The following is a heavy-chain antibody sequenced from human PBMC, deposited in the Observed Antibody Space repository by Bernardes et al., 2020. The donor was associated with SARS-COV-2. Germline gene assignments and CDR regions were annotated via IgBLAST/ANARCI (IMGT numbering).Heavy chain of an antibody. CDR3: ATGRDYYNGD. V-gene: IGHV3-74*01. D-gene: IGHD1-20*01. Sequence: GGSLRLSCAASGFTFSSYWMHWVRQVPGRGLVWLSRIKSDGSTTNYADAVKGRFTTSRDNARNTAYLQLNSLTVDDTAVYYCATGRDYYNGDWGQGTMVTVSS. CDR1: GFTFSSYW. CDR2: IKSDGSTT. J-gene: IGHJ3*01.